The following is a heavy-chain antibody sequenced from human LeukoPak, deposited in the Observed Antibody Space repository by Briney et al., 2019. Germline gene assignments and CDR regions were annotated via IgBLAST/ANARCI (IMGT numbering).Heavy chain of an antibody. CDR2: ISYDGSNK. Sequence: GGSLRLSCAASGFTFSSYGMHWVRQAPGKGLEWVAVISYDGSNKYYADSVKGRFTISRDNSKNTLYLQMNSLRAEDTAVYYCARDGQGSWDFNYWGQGTLVTVSS. J-gene: IGHJ4*02. CDR3: ARDGQGSWDFNY. V-gene: IGHV3-30*03. D-gene: IGHD6-13*01. CDR1: GFTFSSYG.